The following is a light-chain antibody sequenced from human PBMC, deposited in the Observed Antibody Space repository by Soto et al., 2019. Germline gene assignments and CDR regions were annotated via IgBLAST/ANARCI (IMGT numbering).Light chain of an antibody. V-gene: IGKV4-1*01. J-gene: IGKJ2*01. CDR2: GAS. Sequence: DIVMTQSPDSLAVSLGERATINCKSSQSVLYSSNNKNYLAWYQQRPGQPPKLLIYGASTRESGVPDRFSGSGSGTDFTLTITSLQAEDLAVYYCQQYESTPPTFGQGTKLEIK. CDR1: QSVLYSSNNKNY. CDR3: QQYESTPPT.